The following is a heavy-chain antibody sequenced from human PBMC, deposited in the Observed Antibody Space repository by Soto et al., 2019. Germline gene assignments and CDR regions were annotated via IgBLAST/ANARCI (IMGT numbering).Heavy chain of an antibody. CDR2: IYYSGST. D-gene: IGHD1-7*01. CDR3: ARVAQLELRPQLLYYFDY. Sequence: SETLSLTCTVSGGSISSGDYYWSWIRQPPGKGLEWIGYIYYSGSTYYNPSLKSRVTISVDTSKNQFSLKLSSVTAADTAVYYCARVAQLELRPQLLYYFDYWGQGTLVTAPQ. V-gene: IGHV4-30-4*01. CDR1: GGSISSGDYY. J-gene: IGHJ4*02.